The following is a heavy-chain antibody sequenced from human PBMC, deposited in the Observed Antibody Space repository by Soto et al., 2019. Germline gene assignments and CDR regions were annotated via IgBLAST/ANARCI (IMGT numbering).Heavy chain of an antibody. CDR3: AREDPTYYYDSSGYYWAHAFDI. CDR1: GYTFTSYA. Sequence: ASVKVSCKASGYTFTSYAMHWVRQAPGQRLEWMGWINAGNGNTKYSQKFQGRVTITRDTSASTAYMELSSLRSEDTAVYYCAREDPTYYYDSSGYYWAHAFDIWGQGTMVTVSS. J-gene: IGHJ3*02. D-gene: IGHD3-22*01. V-gene: IGHV1-3*01. CDR2: INAGNGNT.